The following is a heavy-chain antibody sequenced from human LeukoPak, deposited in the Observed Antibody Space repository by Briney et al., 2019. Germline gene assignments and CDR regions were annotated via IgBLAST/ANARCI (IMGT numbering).Heavy chain of an antibody. Sequence: GESLKISCTASGYSFSTYWIGWVRQMPGKGLEWMGIIYPGDSHTRYSPSFQGQVTISADKSISTAYLQWSSLKASDTAMYYCARPYYYGSGSYYNELEYWGQGTLVTVSS. CDR1: GYSFSTYW. J-gene: IGHJ4*02. CDR3: ARPYYYGSGSYYNELEY. V-gene: IGHV5-51*01. CDR2: IYPGDSHT. D-gene: IGHD3-10*01.